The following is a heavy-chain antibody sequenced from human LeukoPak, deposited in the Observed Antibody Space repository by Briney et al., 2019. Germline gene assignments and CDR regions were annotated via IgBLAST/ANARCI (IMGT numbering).Heavy chain of an antibody. CDR2: IYYSGST. V-gene: IGHV4-39*07. D-gene: IGHD1-26*01. Sequence: SETLSLTCTVSGGSISSSSYYWGWIRQPPGKGLEWIGSIYYSGSTYYNPSLKSRVTISVDTFKNQFSLKLSSVTAADTAVYYCGAEWELLFGPTSRFDPWGQGTLVTVSS. J-gene: IGHJ5*02. CDR3: GAEWELLFGPTSRFDP. CDR1: GGSISSSSYY.